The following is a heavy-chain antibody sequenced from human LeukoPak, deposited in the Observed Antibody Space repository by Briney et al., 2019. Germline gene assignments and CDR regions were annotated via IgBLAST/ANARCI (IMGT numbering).Heavy chain of an antibody. CDR1: GFTFDDYT. D-gene: IGHD1-26*01. J-gene: IGHJ3*02. Sequence: GGSLRLSCAASGFTFDDYTMHWVRQAPGKGLEWVSLISWDGGSTYYADSVKGRFTISRDNSKNSLYLQMNSLRTEDTALYYCAIIVGATTDLRADAFDIWGQGTMVTVSP. CDR2: ISWDGGST. CDR3: AIIVGATTDLRADAFDI. V-gene: IGHV3-43*01.